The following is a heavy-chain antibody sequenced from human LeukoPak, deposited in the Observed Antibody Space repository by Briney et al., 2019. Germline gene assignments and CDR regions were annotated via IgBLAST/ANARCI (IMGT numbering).Heavy chain of an antibody. J-gene: IGHJ4*02. CDR2: IYYSGST. CDR1: GGSISIYY. Sequence: SETLSLTCTVSGGSISIYYWSWIRRPPGKGLQWTGYIYYSGSTNYNPSLKSRVTISVDTSKNQFSLRLSSVTAADTAVYYCARLAPGYGDSDTDYWGQGTLVTVSS. CDR3: ARLAPGYGDSDTDY. V-gene: IGHV4-59*08. D-gene: IGHD4-17*01.